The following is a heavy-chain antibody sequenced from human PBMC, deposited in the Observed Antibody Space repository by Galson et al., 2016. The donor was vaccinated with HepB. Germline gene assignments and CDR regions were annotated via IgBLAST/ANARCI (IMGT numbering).Heavy chain of an antibody. CDR2: INTHSGAT. Sequence: SVKVSCKASGYTLTSYSMYWVRQAPGQGLEWMGIINTHSGATNYPQHFRGRLTMTSDSSTSTVYLYLSSLRSEDTAVYYCARDRPKYGDYGDYWGQGTLVTVSS. CDR1: GYTLTSYS. CDR3: ARDRPKYGDYGDY. D-gene: IGHD4-17*01. J-gene: IGHJ4*02. V-gene: IGHV1-46*01.